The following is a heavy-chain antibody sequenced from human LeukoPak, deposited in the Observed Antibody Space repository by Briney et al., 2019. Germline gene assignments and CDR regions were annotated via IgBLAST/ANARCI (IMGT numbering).Heavy chain of an antibody. CDR3: ARDLEGSSGYFDY. J-gene: IGHJ4*02. CDR1: GFTFSNYG. V-gene: IGHV3-30*02. D-gene: IGHD1-26*01. CDR2: IRYDGSNK. Sequence: GGSLRLSCAASGFTFSNYGMHWVRQAPGKGLEWVAFIRYDGSNKYYADSVKGRFTISRDNSKNTLYLQMNSLRAEDTAVYYCARDLEGSSGYFDYWGQGTLVTVSS.